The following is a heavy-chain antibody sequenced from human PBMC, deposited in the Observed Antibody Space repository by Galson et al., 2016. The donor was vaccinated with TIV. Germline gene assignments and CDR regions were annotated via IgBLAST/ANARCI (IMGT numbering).Heavy chain of an antibody. CDR3: AHRLTTGSGDTCDI. CDR1: GFSLPTIGVG. Sequence: PALVKPSQTLTLTCTFSGFSLPTIGVGVAWLRQPPGKALECLAVVYWDDDERYSPSLRSRLTVTKDTSKNQVVLTMTNMDPVDTATYYCAHRLTTGSGDTCDIWGQGTMVTVSS. V-gene: IGHV2-5*02. J-gene: IGHJ3*02. D-gene: IGHD1-1*01. CDR2: VYWDDDE.